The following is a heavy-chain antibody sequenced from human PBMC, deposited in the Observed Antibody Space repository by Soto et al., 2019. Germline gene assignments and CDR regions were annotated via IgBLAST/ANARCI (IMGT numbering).Heavy chain of an antibody. J-gene: IGHJ5*02. Sequence: GESLKISCKGSGYSFTNYWIAWMRQMPGEGLEYMGIIYPSDSTARYSPSFQVQVTFSVDKSISTAYLQWNSLKASDTAMYYCARHGFYGDYSSNYFDPWGQGTLVTVSS. D-gene: IGHD4-17*01. V-gene: IGHV5-51*01. CDR2: IYPSDSTA. CDR3: ARHGFYGDYSSNYFDP. CDR1: GYSFTNYW.